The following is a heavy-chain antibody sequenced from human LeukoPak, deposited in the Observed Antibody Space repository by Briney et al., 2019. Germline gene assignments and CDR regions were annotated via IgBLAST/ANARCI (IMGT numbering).Heavy chain of an antibody. Sequence: VASVKVSCKASGYTFTSYDINWVRQATGQGLEWMGWMNPNSGNTGYAQKFQGRVTMTRNTSISTAYMELSSLRSEDTAVYYCARGGSSGWYQAFDYWGQGTLVTVSS. J-gene: IGHJ4*02. D-gene: IGHD6-19*01. CDR1: GYTFTSYD. CDR3: ARGGSSGWYQAFDY. CDR2: MNPNSGNT. V-gene: IGHV1-8*01.